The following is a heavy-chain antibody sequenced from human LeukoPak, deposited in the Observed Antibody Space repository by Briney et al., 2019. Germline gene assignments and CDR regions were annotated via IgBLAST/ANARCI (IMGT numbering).Heavy chain of an antibody. CDR3: ARDRVTDDAFDI. J-gene: IGHJ3*02. Sequence: ASVKVSCKASGYTFTDYYFHWVRQAPGQGLEWMGWINPNSGGTNYAQKFQGRVTMTRDTSITTAYMELNRLRSDDTAVYYCARDRVTDDAFDIWGQGTMVTVSS. CDR1: GYTFTDYY. V-gene: IGHV1-2*02. D-gene: IGHD3-10*01. CDR2: INPNSGGT.